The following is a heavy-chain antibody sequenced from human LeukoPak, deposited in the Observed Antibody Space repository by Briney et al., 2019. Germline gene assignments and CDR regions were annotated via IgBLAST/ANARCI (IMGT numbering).Heavy chain of an antibody. CDR3: ARQKRGNWNRPSPIDY. CDR1: GGAISSSDYY. D-gene: IGHD1-20*01. CDR2: LYYSGGT. V-gene: IGHV4-39*01. Sequence: SETLSLTCTVSGGAISSSDYYWVWIRQPPGKGLEWIGSLYYSGGTFYNPSPKSRVTISVDTSKNHFSLKLSSVTAADTALYYCARQKRGNWNRPSPIDYWGQGTLVTVSS. J-gene: IGHJ4*02.